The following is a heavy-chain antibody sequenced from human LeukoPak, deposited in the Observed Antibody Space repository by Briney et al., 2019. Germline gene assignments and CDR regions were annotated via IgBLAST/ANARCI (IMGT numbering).Heavy chain of an antibody. J-gene: IGHJ4*02. CDR3: ARDEGSSYPFDY. CDR1: GGSISSYF. V-gene: IGHV4-59*12. D-gene: IGHD2-2*01. Sequence: SETLSLTCTVSGGSISSYFWSWIRQPPGKGLEWIGYIYYSGSTNYNPSLKSRVTISVDTSKNQFSLNLSSVTAADTAVYFCARDEGSSYPFDYWGQGTLVTVSS. CDR2: IYYSGST.